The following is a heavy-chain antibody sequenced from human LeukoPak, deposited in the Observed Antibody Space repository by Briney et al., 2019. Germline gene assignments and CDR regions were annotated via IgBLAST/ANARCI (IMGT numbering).Heavy chain of an antibody. CDR2: VSSSGSTI. J-gene: IGHJ6*04. D-gene: IGHD3-10*02. V-gene: IGHV3-48*04. CDR1: GFTFSSYS. CDR3: AELGITMIGGV. Sequence: GSLRLSCAASGFTFSSYSMNWVRQTPGKGLEWISYVSSSGSTIYYADSVKGRFTISRDNAKNSLYLQMNSLRAEDTAVYYCAELGITMIGGVWGKGTTVTISS.